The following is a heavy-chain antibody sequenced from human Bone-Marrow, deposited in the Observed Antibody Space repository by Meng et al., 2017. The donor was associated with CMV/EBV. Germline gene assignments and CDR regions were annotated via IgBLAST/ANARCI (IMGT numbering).Heavy chain of an antibody. CDR3: ARTYYDVWSCYYHYYYYGMDV. CDR1: GGTFSSYA. D-gene: IGHD3-3*01. V-gene: IGHV1-69*10. Sequence: SVKVSCKASGGTFSSYAISWVRQAPGQGLEWMGGIIPILGIANYAQKFQGRVTITADKSTSTAYMELSSQRSEDTAVYYCARTYYDVWSCYYHYYYYGMDVWGQGTTVTVSS. CDR2: IIPILGIA. J-gene: IGHJ6*02.